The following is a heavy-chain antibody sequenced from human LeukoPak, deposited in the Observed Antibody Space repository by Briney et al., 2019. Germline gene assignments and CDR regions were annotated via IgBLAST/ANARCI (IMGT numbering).Heavy chain of an antibody. CDR3: AKGYRQWLSHFDY. V-gene: IGHV3-23*01. Sequence: GRSLTPSRAASGFTFSSYAMRWVSQPPGEGLEWVSLISDSGNRTYYADSVKGRFTISRDKTKNTLFLQMNSLRADDTAKYYCAKGYRQWLSHFDYWGQVTLVTASS. D-gene: IGHD6-19*01. J-gene: IGHJ4*02. CDR1: GFTFSSYA. CDR2: ISDSGNRT.